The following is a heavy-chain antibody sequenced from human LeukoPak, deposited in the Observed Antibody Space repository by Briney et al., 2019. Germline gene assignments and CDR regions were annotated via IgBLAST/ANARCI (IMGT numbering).Heavy chain of an antibody. CDR1: GGTFSSYT. V-gene: IGHV1-69*13. CDR3: ARQRIGLPAAKAFSWGSQKYYYYYGMDV. J-gene: IGHJ6*04. Sequence: SVKVSCKASGGTFSSYTISWVRQAPGQGLEWMGGIIPIFGTANYAQKFQGRVTITADESTSTAYMELSSLRSEDTAVYYCARQRIGLPAAKAFSWGSQKYYYYYGMDVWGKGTTVTVSS. D-gene: IGHD2-2*01. CDR2: IIPIFGTA.